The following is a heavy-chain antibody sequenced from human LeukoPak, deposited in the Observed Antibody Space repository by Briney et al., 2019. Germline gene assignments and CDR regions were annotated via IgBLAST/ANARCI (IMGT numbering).Heavy chain of an antibody. CDR2: IYYSGST. D-gene: IGHD6-13*01. J-gene: IGHJ4*02. CDR1: GGSISSGDYY. V-gene: IGHV4-30-4*01. Sequence: SETLSLTCTVSGGSISSGDYYWSWIRQPPGKGLEWIGYIYYSGSTYYNPSLKSRVTISVDTSKNQFSLKLSSVTAADTAVYYCARGGAGYSSSWPDYWGQGTLVTVSS. CDR3: ARGGAGYSSSWPDY.